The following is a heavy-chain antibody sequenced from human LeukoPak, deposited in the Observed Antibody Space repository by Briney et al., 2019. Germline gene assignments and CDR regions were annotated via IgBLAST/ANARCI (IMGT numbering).Heavy chain of an antibody. V-gene: IGHV4-39*01. CDR1: GGSIRSSYYY. D-gene: IGHD6-19*01. CDR3: ARRSSGRHRGYYFDY. CDR2: IYYSGST. J-gene: IGHJ4*02. Sequence: PSETLSLTCTVSGGSIRSSYYYWGWIRQPPGKGLEWIGSIYYSGSTYYNPSLKSRVTISVDTSKNQFSLKLSSVTAADTAAYYCARRSSGRHRGYYFDYWGQGTRVTVSS.